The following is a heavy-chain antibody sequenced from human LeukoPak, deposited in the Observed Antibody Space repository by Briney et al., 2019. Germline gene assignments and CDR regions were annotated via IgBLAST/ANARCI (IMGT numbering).Heavy chain of an antibody. Sequence: GGSLRLSCAASKFTFSTFSMSWVRQAPGKGLEWVSYISSSGSTIYYADSVKGRFTISRDNAKNSLYLQMNSLRAEDTAVYYCARDQDAYYDFWSGYYIRAPGYYYMDVWGKGTTVTVSS. D-gene: IGHD3-3*01. J-gene: IGHJ6*03. CDR1: KFTFSTFS. CDR2: ISSSGSTI. CDR3: ARDQDAYYDFWSGYYIRAPGYYYMDV. V-gene: IGHV3-48*04.